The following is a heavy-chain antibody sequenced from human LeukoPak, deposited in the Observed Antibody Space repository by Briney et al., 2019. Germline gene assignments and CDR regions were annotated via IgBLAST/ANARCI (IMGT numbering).Heavy chain of an antibody. CDR1: GFTFSTYG. CDR3: AKEYYDILTGYHYYYYGMHV. Sequence: PGGSLRLSCAASGFTFSTYGMHWVRQAPGKGLEWVAGISYDGSNKYYADSVKGRFTISRDNSKNTLYLQMNSLRAEDTAVYYCAKEYYDILTGYHYYYYGMHVWGQGTTVTVSS. V-gene: IGHV3-30*18. D-gene: IGHD3-9*01. CDR2: ISYDGSNK. J-gene: IGHJ6*02.